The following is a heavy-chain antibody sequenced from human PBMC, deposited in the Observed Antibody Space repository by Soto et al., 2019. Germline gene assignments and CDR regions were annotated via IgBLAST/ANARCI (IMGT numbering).Heavy chain of an antibody. Sequence: GGSLRLSCAASGFTFSSYAMSWVRQAPGKGLEWVSAISGSGGSTYYADSVKGRFTISRDNSKNTLYLQMNSLRAEDTAVYYCAKVATRGSSRRADFDYWGQGTLVTVSS. CDR3: AKVATRGSSRRADFDY. CDR2: ISGSGGST. CDR1: GFTFSSYA. D-gene: IGHD3-16*01. V-gene: IGHV3-23*01. J-gene: IGHJ4*02.